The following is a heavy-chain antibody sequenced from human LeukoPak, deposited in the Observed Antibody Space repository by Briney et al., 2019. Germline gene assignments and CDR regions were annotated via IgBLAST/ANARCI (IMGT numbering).Heavy chain of an antibody. V-gene: IGHV4-34*01. J-gene: IGHJ4*02. Sequence: PSETLSLTCAVYGGSFSGYYWSWIRQPPGKGLEWIGEINHSGSTNHNPSLKSRVTISVDTSKNQFSLKLSSVTAADTAVYYCARFEAAAWYFDYWGQGTLVTVSS. D-gene: IGHD6-25*01. CDR2: INHSGST. CDR1: GGSFSGYY. CDR3: ARFEAAAWYFDY.